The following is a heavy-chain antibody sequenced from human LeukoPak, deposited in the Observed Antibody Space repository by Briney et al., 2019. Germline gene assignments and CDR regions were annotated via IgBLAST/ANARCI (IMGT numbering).Heavy chain of an antibody. CDR3: ARGLARTSMVTRGGVRFDY. CDR1: GYTFTSYD. D-gene: IGHD5-18*01. Sequence: ASVKVSCKASGYTFTSYDINWVRQATGQGLEWMGWMNPNSGNAGYAQKFQGRVTMTRNTSISTAYMELSSLRSEDTAVYYCARGLARTSMVTRGGVRFDYWGQGTLVTVSS. V-gene: IGHV1-8*01. CDR2: MNPNSGNA. J-gene: IGHJ4*02.